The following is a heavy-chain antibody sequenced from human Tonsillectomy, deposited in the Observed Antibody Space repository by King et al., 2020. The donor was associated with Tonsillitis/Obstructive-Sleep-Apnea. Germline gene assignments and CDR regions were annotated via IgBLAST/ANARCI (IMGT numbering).Heavy chain of an antibody. J-gene: IGHJ4*02. V-gene: IGHV3-20*04. Sequence: VQLVESGGGVVRPGGSLRLSCAASGFTFDDYGMSWVRPAPGKGLEWVSGINRNGGSTGYADSVKGRFTISRDNAKNSLYLQMNSLRAEDTALYYCAREGPYCSSTSCYDGYWGQGTLVTVSS. CDR2: INRNGGST. CDR3: AREGPYCSSTSCYDGY. D-gene: IGHD2-2*01. CDR1: GFTFDDYG.